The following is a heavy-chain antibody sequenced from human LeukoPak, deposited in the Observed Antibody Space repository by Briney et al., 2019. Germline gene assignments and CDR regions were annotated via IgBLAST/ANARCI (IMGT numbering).Heavy chain of an antibody. V-gene: IGHV1-2*02. J-gene: IGHJ6*03. D-gene: IGHD3-10*01. CDR1: GYPFNGFY. CDR2: INPNNGGT. CDR3: VRGVYYYYMDV. Sequence: GASVKVSCKASGYPFNGFYIHWVRQAPGQGLEWMGWINPNNGGTNYAQKFQGRVTMIRDTSISTASMGLSRLTFDDTAMYYCVRGVYYYYMDVWGKGTTVTVSS.